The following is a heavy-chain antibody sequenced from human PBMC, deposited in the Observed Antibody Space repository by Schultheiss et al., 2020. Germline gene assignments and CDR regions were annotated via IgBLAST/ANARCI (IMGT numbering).Heavy chain of an antibody. Sequence: GEFLKISCAASGFTFSSYDMHWVRQATGKGLEWVGRIKSKTDGGTTDYAAPVKGRFTISRDDSKNTLYLQMNSLKTEDTAVYYCTTADSVGAFDIWGQGTMVTVSS. V-gene: IGHV3-15*01. CDR1: GFTFSSYD. J-gene: IGHJ3*02. CDR2: IKSKTDGGTT. CDR3: TTADSVGAFDI. D-gene: IGHD2-21*01.